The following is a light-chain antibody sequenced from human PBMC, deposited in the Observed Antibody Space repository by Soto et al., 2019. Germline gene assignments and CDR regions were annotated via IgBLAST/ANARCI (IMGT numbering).Light chain of an antibody. CDR1: QSVSSN. Sequence: EIVMRQSPVTLSVSPGEGATLSCRASQSVSSNLAWYQQKPGQAPSLLIYGAFTRATGIPARFSGTGSGTEFTLTISSLQSEDFALYYCQQYNDWPLTFGQGTKVDIK. J-gene: IGKJ1*01. CDR2: GAF. V-gene: IGKV3-15*01. CDR3: QQYNDWPLT.